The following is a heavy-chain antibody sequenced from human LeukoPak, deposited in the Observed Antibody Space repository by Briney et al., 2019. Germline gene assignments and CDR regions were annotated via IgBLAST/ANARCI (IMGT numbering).Heavy chain of an antibody. CDR1: GGSINSTSNY. D-gene: IGHD4-17*01. CDR2: IYYSGST. V-gene: IGHV4-39*07. Sequence: SETLSLTCTVSGGSINSTSNYWGSIRQPPGKGLEWIGSIYYSGSTSYNPSLKSRVTISVDTSKTQFSLKLSSVTAADTAVYFCAGDYGDYYFDYWGQGTLVTVSS. CDR3: AGDYGDYYFDY. J-gene: IGHJ4*02.